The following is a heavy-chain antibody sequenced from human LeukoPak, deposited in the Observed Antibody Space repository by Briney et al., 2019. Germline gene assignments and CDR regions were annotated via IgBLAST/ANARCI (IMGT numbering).Heavy chain of an antibody. V-gene: IGHV4-4*07. Sequence: PSETLSLTCTVSGGSINSYYWSWVRQPAGKGLEWIGRIYSSGSTNYNPSLKSRVSMSVDTSKNQFSLKLTSVTAADTAVYYCAKGGKATVVTMWGQGILVTVSS. D-gene: IGHD4-23*01. CDR1: GGSINSYY. CDR2: IYSSGST. CDR3: AKGGKATVVTM. J-gene: IGHJ4*02.